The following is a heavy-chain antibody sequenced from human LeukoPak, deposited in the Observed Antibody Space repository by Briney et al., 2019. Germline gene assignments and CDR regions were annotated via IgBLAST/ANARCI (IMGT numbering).Heavy chain of an antibody. D-gene: IGHD3-3*01. CDR1: GGSISSSNW. CDR3: ARALEDFWSGYGAFDI. CDR2: IYHSGST. V-gene: IGHV4-4*02. Sequence: SETLSLTCAVSGGSISSSNWWSWVRQPPGKGLEWIGEIYHSGSTNYNPSLKSRATISLYTSRKSFSLELRSVTAADTAVYYCARALEDFWSGYGAFDIWGQGTMVTVS. J-gene: IGHJ3*02.